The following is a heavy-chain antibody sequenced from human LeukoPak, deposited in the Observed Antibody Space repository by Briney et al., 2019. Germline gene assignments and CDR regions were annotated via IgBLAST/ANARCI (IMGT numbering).Heavy chain of an antibody. D-gene: IGHD6-13*01. CDR3: AKDVTGIAAARRDDAFDI. V-gene: IGHV3-30*18. Sequence: PGRSLRLSCAASGFTFSSYGMHWVRQAPGKGLEWVAVISYDGSNKYYADSVKGRFTISRDNSKNTLYLQMNSLRAEDTAVYYCAKDVTGIAAARRDDAFDIWGQGTMVTVSS. CDR1: GFTFSSYG. CDR2: ISYDGSNK. J-gene: IGHJ3*02.